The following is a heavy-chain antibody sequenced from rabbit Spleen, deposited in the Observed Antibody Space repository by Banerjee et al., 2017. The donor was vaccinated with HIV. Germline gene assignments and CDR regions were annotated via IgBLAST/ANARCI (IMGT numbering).Heavy chain of an antibody. D-gene: IGHD4-1*01. Sequence: QSLEESGGDLVKPGASLTLTCIASAFSFSSRYCVCWVRQAPGKGLEWIACIYNGDGSTYYASWVNGRFTISKTSSTTVTLQMTSLTVADTATYFCARETSGGWGVVLYYFRLWGQGTLVTVS. CDR3: ARETSGGWGVVLYYFRL. CDR2: IYNGDGST. J-gene: IGHJ4*01. V-gene: IGHV1S40*01. CDR1: AFSFSSRYC.